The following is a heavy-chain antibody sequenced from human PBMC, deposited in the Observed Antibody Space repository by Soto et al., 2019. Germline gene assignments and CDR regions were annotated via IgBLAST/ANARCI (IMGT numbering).Heavy chain of an antibody. V-gene: IGHV5-10-1*01. CDR1: GDSFTSYW. CDR2: IDPSDSYT. J-gene: IGHJ4*02. D-gene: IGHD6-19*01. Sequence: GESLKISCKGSGDSFTSYWISWVRQMPGKGLEWMGKIDPSDSYTNYSPSFQSHVTISADKSISTAYLQWSSLKASDTAMYYCARRGDSSDFGIDYWGQGILVTVSS. CDR3: ARRGDSSDFGIDY.